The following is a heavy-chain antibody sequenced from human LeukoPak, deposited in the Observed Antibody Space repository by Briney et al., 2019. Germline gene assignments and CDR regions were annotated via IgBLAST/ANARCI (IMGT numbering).Heavy chain of an antibody. CDR3: ARAGGYVWGSYRDYYFDY. CDR1: GGSISSGDYC. CDR2: IYYSGST. Sequence: SETLSLTCTVSGGSISSGDYCWSWICQPPGPGLEWIGYIYYSGSTYYNPSLKSRVTISVDTSKNQFSLKLSSVTAADTAVYYCARAGGYVWGSYRDYYFDYWGQGTLVTVSS. D-gene: IGHD3-16*02. J-gene: IGHJ4*02. V-gene: IGHV4-30-4*01.